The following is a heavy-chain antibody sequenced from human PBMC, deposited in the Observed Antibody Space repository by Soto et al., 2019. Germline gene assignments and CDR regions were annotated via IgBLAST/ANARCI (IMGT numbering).Heavy chain of an antibody. CDR1: GYTLNEVA. CDR3: TTYHGDYNFDH. V-gene: IGHV1-24*01. CDR2: FDPDEAET. D-gene: IGHD4-17*01. J-gene: IGHJ5*02. Sequence: QVQLVQSGAEVKKPGASVKVPCKVSGYTLNEVAMHWVRQAPGKGLEWLGGFDPDEAETIYAQHFQGRVTMTEDTSTYTVYMEWSSLRSEDTALYFCTTYHGDYNFDHWGQGTLVTVSS.